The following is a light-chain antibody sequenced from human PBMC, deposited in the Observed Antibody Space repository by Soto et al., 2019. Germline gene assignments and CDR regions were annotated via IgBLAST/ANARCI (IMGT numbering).Light chain of an antibody. J-gene: IGLJ1*01. Sequence: QSVLTQPPSVSGAPGQRVTISCTGSSSNIGTGYNIHWYQQVPGTAPKLLIYGNGNRPSGVPDRFSGSKSGTSASLAITGLQAEDEADYYCQSYDSSLSGGVFGTGTKLTVL. CDR3: QSYDSSLSGGV. CDR2: GNG. V-gene: IGLV1-40*01. CDR1: SSNIGTGYN.